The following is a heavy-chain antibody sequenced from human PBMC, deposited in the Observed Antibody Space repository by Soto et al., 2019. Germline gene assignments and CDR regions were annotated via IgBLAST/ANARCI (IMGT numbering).Heavy chain of an antibody. J-gene: IGHJ3*02. D-gene: IGHD1-1*01. CDR3: ARDDAFGNENGFDI. V-gene: IGHV3-33*01. Sequence: PGGSLRLSCAVSGFPFSTYGFHWVRQPPGKGLEWVAVIVSDGSAKYHADSVEGRFTISRDNSKDTLYPQMNSLRAEDTAVYYCARDDAFGNENGFDIWGQGTMVTVSS. CDR2: IVSDGSAK. CDR1: GFPFSTYG.